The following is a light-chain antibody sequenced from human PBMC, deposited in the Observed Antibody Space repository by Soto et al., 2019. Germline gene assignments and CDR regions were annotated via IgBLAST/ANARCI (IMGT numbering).Light chain of an antibody. CDR3: QQYNYFWA. CDR2: AAS. V-gene: IGKV1-27*01. J-gene: IGKJ1*01. Sequence: GARVTITCRASQDIANFLAWYQQKPXXXPXXLIYAASTLQSGVPSRFSGSGSGTDFTLTISSLQPDDFATYYCQQYNYFWAFGQGTKVDI. CDR1: QDIANF.